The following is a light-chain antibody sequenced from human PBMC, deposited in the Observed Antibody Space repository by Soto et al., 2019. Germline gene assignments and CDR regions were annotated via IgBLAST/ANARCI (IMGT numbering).Light chain of an antibody. CDR1: QSISSF. CDR3: QQRSNWYT. J-gene: IGKJ2*01. V-gene: IGKV3-11*01. Sequence: EIVLTQSPATLSLSPGERATLSCRASQSISSFLTWYQHKPGQAPRLLIYDASKRATGIPARLSGSGSGTDFTLTISSLEPEDFGVYYCQQRSNWYTFGQGTKLEIK. CDR2: DAS.